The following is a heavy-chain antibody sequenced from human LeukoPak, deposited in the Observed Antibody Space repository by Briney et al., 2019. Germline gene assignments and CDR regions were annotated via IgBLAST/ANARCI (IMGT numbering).Heavy chain of an antibody. Sequence: HPGGSLRLSCAASGFTFSSNSMGWVRQAPGKGLEWVSAINYSGNNTYYADSVKGRFTISRDNSKNTLYLQMHSLGAEDTAIYYCAKVYCSGGNCYSYFDYWGQGTLVTVAS. V-gene: IGHV3-23*05. D-gene: IGHD2-15*01. J-gene: IGHJ4*02. CDR3: AKVYCSGGNCYSYFDY. CDR1: GFTFSSNS. CDR2: INYSGNNT.